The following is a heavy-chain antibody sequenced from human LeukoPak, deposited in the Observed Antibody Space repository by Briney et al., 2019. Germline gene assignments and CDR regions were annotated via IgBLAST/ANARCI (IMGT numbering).Heavy chain of an antibody. CDR1: GDSITSNY. D-gene: IGHD4-17*01. J-gene: IGHJ4*02. V-gene: IGHV4-59*08. Sequence: PSETLSLTCTVSGDSITSNYWSWIRQPPGKGLEWIGYLHYRGNTNHNSSLKSRVTISLDTSKNQFSLKLSSVTAADTAVYYCARLKFMTTVVTPLRWGQGTLVTVSS. CDR2: LHYRGNT. CDR3: ARLKFMTTVVTPLR.